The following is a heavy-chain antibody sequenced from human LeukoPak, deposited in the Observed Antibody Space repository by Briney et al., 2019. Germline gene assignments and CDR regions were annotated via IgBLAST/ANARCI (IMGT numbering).Heavy chain of an antibody. CDR2: ISSSGGYR. CDR3: ARGKLLYFDFDY. D-gene: IGHD3-9*01. V-gene: IGHV3-21*01. J-gene: IGHJ4*02. CDR1: GFNFSDYY. Sequence: SGGSLRLSCAASGFNFSDYYINWVRQAPGKGLEWVSSISSSGGYRYYADSVKGRFTISRDNAKNSLYLQMNSLRAEDTAVYFCARGKLLYFDFDYWGKGTLVTVSS.